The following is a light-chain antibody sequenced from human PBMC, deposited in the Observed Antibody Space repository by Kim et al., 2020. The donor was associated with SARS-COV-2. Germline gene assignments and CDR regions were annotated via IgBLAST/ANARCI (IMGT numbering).Light chain of an antibody. V-gene: IGLV2-14*03. Sequence: GQSITLSCTGSDSDVGLYDRVSWYQQHTGKAPKLIIYDVTERPSGVSNRFSGSKSDNTASLTISGLQTEDEADYYCLSYRRSDTWVFGGGTQLTVL. J-gene: IGLJ3*02. CDR2: DVT. CDR1: DSDVGLYDR. CDR3: LSYRRSDTWV.